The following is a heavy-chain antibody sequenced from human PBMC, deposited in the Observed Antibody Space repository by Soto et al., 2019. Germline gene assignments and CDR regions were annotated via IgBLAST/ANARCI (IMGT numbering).Heavy chain of an antibody. CDR3: AKDRGSRLPVAFDI. CDR1: GFTFSSYG. D-gene: IGHD2-15*01. CDR2: ISYDGSNK. V-gene: IGHV3-30*18. J-gene: IGHJ3*02. Sequence: GGSLRLSCAASGFTFSSYGMHWVRQAPGKGLEWVAVISYDGSNKYYADSVKGRFTISRDNSKNTLYLQMNSLRAEDTAVYYCAKDRGSRLPVAFDIWGQGTMVTVSS.